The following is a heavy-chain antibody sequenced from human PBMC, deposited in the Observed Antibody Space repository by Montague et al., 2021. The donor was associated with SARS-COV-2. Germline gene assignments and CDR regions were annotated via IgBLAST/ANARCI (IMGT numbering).Heavy chain of an antibody. V-gene: IGHV3-11*01. J-gene: IGHJ4*02. CDR1: GFTFSDYY. CDR2: ISSGSTI. CDR3: ARESGSGSYYDYFDY. Sequence: SLRLSCAASGFTFSDYYMSWIRQAPGKGLEWVSYISSGSTIYYADSVKGRFTISRDNAKNSLYLQMNSLRAEDTAIYYCARESGSGSYYDYFDYWGQGTLVTVSS. D-gene: IGHD1-26*01.